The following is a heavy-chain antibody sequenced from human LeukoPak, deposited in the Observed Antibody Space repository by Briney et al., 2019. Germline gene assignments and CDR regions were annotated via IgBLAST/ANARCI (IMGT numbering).Heavy chain of an antibody. CDR1: GFTFSSYG. CDR3: AKDDGWNDASGYYFHY. Sequence: PGGSLRLSCAAPGFTFSSYGMHWLRQAPGKGLEWVAFIRYDGTNKYYADSVKGRFTISRDNSKNTLSLQMSSLRAEDTALYYCAKDDGWNDASGYYFHYWGQGTLVTVSS. V-gene: IGHV3-30*02. D-gene: IGHD1-1*01. CDR2: IRYDGTNK. J-gene: IGHJ4*02.